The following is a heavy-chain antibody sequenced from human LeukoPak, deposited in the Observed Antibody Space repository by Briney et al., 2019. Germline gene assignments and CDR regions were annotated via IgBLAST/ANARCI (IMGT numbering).Heavy chain of an antibody. D-gene: IGHD1-20*01. CDR2: IWYDGSNK. Sequence: GGSLRLSCAASGFFFSSYGTHWVRLAPGKGLEWVALIWYDGSNKYYADSVKGRFTISRDNSKNTLSLQMNSLRAEDTAVYYCARAHYNWNEPPFDSWGQGTLVTVSS. J-gene: IGHJ4*02. V-gene: IGHV3-33*01. CDR1: GFFFSSYG. CDR3: ARAHYNWNEPPFDS.